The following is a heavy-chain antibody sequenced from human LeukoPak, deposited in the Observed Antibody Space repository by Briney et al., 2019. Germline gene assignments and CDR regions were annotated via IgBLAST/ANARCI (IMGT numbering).Heavy chain of an antibody. J-gene: IGHJ4*02. V-gene: IGHV3-33*01. Sequence: GGSLRLSCAASGFTFGNFGMHWVRQAQGKGLEWVAVIHYDGNKKYYADSVKGRFTISKDNSKNTLYMRMNSLRAEDTAVYYCARILGSGYSAEFWGQGTLVTVSS. D-gene: IGHD3-22*01. CDR3: ARILGSGYSAEF. CDR1: GFTFGNFG. CDR2: IHYDGNKK.